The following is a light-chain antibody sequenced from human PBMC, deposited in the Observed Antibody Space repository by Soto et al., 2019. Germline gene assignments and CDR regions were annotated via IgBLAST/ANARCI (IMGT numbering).Light chain of an antibody. Sequence: SVLTQPPSASGSPGQAGTIACTGTSSDVGGYNFVSWYQQHPGKAPKVMIYEVNKRPSGVPDRFSGAKSGNTASLTVSGLQAEDEADYYCISFAGFANRYVFGTGTKLTVL. CDR3: ISFAGFANRYV. V-gene: IGLV2-8*01. J-gene: IGLJ1*01. CDR1: SSDVGGYNF. CDR2: EVN.